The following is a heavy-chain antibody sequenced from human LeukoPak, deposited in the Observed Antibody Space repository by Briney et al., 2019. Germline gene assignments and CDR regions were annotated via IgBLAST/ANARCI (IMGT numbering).Heavy chain of an antibody. V-gene: IGHV6-1*01. CDR3: ARSGGHDAFDI. CDR1: GDSVSSYSAA. CDR2: TYYRSKWYN. D-gene: IGHD4-23*01. Sequence: PSQTLSLTCAISGDSVSSYSAAWSWIRQSPSRGLEWMGRTYYRSKWYNDYAVSVKSRITINPDTSKNQFSLQLTSVTPEDTAVYYCARSGGHDAFDIWGQGTMVTVSS. J-gene: IGHJ3*02.